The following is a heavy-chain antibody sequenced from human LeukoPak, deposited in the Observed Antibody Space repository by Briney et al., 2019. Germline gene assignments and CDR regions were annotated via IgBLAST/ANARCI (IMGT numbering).Heavy chain of an antibody. Sequence: ASVKVSCKASGYTFTSYGTSWVRQAPGQGLEWMGWISAYNGNTNYAQKLQGRVTMTTDTSTSTAYMELRSLRSDDTAVYYCARDTTPKDYYYYMDVWGKGTTVTVSS. CDR3: ARDTTPKDYYYYMDV. V-gene: IGHV1-18*01. CDR1: GYTFTSYG. J-gene: IGHJ6*03. CDR2: ISAYNGNT. D-gene: IGHD1-26*01.